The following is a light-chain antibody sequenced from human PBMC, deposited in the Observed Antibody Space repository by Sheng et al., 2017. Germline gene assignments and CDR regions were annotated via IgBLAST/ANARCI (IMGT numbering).Light chain of an antibody. Sequence: EIVMTQSPATLSVSPGERATLSCRASQSVNSNLAWYQQKPGQAPRLLIYGAHTRATGIPARFSGSGSGTEFTLTISSLQSEDFAVYYCQQYYNWPPWTFGQGTKVDLK. CDR3: QQYYNWPPWT. CDR2: GAH. J-gene: IGKJ1*01. V-gene: IGKV3-15*01. CDR1: QSVNSN.